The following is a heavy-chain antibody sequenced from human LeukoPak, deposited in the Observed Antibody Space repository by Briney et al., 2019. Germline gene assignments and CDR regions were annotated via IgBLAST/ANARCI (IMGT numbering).Heavy chain of an antibody. CDR2: ISSSSNYI. D-gene: IGHD5-18*01. CDR1: GFTLSSFS. V-gene: IGHV3-21*01. J-gene: IGHJ4*02. CDR3: ARAWAGRDEDTARQAY. Sequence: PGGSLRLSCAASGFTLSSFSMNWVRQAPGKGLEWVLSISSSSNYIYYADSLKGRFTISRDNAKNSLYLQMNSLRAEDTAVYYCARAWAGRDEDTARQAYWGQGTLVTVSS.